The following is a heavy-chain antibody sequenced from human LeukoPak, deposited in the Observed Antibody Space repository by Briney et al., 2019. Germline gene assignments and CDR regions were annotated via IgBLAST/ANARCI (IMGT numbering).Heavy chain of an antibody. Sequence: SETLSLTCSVSGGSVSSGISYWSWLRQPPGEGLGWIAYISDSGGSDYNPSLRGRVTISLDTSKNQFSLRLTSVTAADTAVYHCARVPAAGTGPDYWGQGTLVTVSS. D-gene: IGHD6-13*01. CDR2: ISDSGGS. V-gene: IGHV4-61*01. CDR3: ARVPAAGTGPDY. J-gene: IGHJ4*02. CDR1: GGSVSSGISY.